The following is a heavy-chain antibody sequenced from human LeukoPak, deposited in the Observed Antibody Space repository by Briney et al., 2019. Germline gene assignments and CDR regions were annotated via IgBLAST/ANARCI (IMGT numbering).Heavy chain of an antibody. J-gene: IGHJ4*02. V-gene: IGHV3-53*01. CDR1: GFTVSSKF. CDR3: AKDQTQWLAFDY. Sequence: GGSLRLSCAASGFTVSSKFMSWVRQPPGKGLEWVSVIYSDGSTYYADSVKGRFTISRDNSKNTLYLQMNSLRAEDTAVYYCAKDQTQWLAFDYWGQGTLVTVSS. D-gene: IGHD6-19*01. CDR2: IYSDGST.